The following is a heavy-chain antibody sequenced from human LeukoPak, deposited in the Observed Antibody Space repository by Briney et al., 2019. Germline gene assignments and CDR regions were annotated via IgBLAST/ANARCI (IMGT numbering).Heavy chain of an antibody. V-gene: IGHV4-59*01. CDR3: ARHTTMAHFDY. D-gene: IGHD5-18*01. CDR1: GGSISSYY. J-gene: IGHJ4*02. CDR2: IYYSGST. Sequence: SETLSLTCTVSGGSISSYYWSWIRQPPGKGLEWIGYIYYSGSTNYNPSLESRVTISVDTSKNQLSLKLNSVTAADTAVYYCARHTTMAHFDYWGQGTLVTVSS.